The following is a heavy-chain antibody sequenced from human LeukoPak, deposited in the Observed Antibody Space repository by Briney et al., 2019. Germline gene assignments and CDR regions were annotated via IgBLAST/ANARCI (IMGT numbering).Heavy chain of an antibody. CDR2: MWADGIQK. V-gene: IGHV3-33*01. D-gene: IGHD5-18*01. CDR1: GFTFSKYG. Sequence: GGSLRLSCAASGFTFSKYGFHWVRQAPGKGLEWVAAMWADGIQKYYSDAVTGRFTVSRDNSQNMLFLQMNSLRVEDTAVYYCARDPSRYSGDYWGPGTLVIVSS. J-gene: IGHJ4*02. CDR3: ARDPSRYSGDY.